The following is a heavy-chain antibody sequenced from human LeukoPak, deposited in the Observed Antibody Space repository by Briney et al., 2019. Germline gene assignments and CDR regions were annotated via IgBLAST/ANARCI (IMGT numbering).Heavy chain of an antibody. V-gene: IGHV3-30*18. CDR2: ISYDGSNK. Sequence: GGSLRLSCAASGLTFSNYGMHWVRQAPGKGLEWVALISYDGSNKFYADSVKGRFTISRDTSKNTLFLQMNSLRAEDTAVYYCAKEDIGGRYGMDVWGQGTTVTVSS. CDR1: GLTFSNYG. D-gene: IGHD2-15*01. CDR3: AKEDIGGRYGMDV. J-gene: IGHJ6*02.